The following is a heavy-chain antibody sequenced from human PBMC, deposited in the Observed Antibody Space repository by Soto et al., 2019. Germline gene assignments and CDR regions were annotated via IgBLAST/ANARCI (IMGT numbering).Heavy chain of an antibody. D-gene: IGHD3-10*01. CDR2: IYYSGST. V-gene: IGHV4-31*03. CDR3: ARGGVILWFGEFTQLNWFDP. J-gene: IGHJ5*02. CDR1: GGSISSGGYY. Sequence: TLSLTCTVSGGSISSGGYYWSWIRQHPGKGLEWIGYIYYSGSTYYNPSLKSRVTISVDTSKNQFSLKLSSVTAADTAVYYCARGGVILWFGEFTQLNWFDPWGQGTLVTVSS.